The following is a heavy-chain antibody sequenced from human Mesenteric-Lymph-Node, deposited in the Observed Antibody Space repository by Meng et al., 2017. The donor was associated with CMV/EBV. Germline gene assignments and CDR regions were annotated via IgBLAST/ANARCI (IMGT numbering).Heavy chain of an antibody. J-gene: IGHJ4*02. CDR2: IGSSGTTI. Sequence: GESLKISCAASGFTFSSYEMNWVRQAPGKGLEWVSYIGSSGTTIYYADSVRGRFTISRDNSKNTLYLGMNSLRGEDTAVYFCGKDHRGYTGIYNWGQGTLVTVSS. V-gene: IGHV3-48*03. CDR3: GKDHRGYTGIYN. D-gene: IGHD5-12*01. CDR1: GFTFSSYE.